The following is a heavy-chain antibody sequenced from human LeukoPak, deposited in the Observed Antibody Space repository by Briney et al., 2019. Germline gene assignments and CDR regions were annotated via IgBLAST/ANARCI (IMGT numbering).Heavy chain of an antibody. Sequence: GGSLRLSCAASGFTFSSYAMHWVRQAPGKGLEWVAVISYDGSNKYYADSVKGRFTISRDNSKNTLYLQMNSLRAEDTAVYYCAKDRGYWGQGTLVSVSS. V-gene: IGHV3-30*04. CDR3: AKDRGY. J-gene: IGHJ4*02. CDR2: ISYDGSNK. CDR1: GFTFSSYA.